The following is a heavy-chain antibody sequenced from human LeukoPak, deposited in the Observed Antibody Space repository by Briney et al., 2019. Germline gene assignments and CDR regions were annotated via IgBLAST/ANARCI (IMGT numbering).Heavy chain of an antibody. V-gene: IGHV4-34*01. J-gene: IGHJ4*02. CDR1: GGSFSGYY. CDR3: ARVVAATLDY. D-gene: IGHD2-15*01. Sequence: SETLSLTCAVYGGSFSGYYWSWIRQPPGKGLEWIGEINHSGSTNYNPSLKSRVTISVDMSKNQFSLKLSSVTAADTAVYYCARVVAATLDYWGQGTLVTVSS. CDR2: INHSGST.